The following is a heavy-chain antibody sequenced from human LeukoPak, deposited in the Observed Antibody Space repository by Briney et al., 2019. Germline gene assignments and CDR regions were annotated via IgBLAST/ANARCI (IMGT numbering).Heavy chain of an antibody. CDR2: IYYSGST. CDR3: ARESFDDGGY. J-gene: IGHJ4*02. CDR1: GGSISSSSYY. V-gene: IGHV4-39*07. D-gene: IGHD3-9*01. Sequence: SETLSLTCTVSGGSISSSSYYWGWIRQPPGKGREGIGSIYYSGSTYYNPSLKSRATISVAPSKKQFSLKLSSVTAADTAVYYCARESFDDGGYWGQGTLVTVSS.